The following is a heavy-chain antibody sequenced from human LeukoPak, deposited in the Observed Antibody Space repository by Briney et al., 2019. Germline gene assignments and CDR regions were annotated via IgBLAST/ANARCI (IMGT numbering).Heavy chain of an antibody. CDR1: GGTFSSYA. J-gene: IGHJ4*02. CDR3: AVPPATQYYFDY. CDR2: ITPIFGTA. V-gene: IGHV1-69*01. Sequence: GASVKVSCKASGGTFSSYAISWVRQAPGQGLEWMGGITPIFGTANYAQKFQGRVTITADESASTAYMELSSLRSEDTAVYYCAVPPATQYYFDYWGQGTLVTVSS. D-gene: IGHD1-26*01.